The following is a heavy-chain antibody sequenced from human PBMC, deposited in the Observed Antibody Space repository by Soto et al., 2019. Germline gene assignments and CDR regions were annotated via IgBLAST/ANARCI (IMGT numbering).Heavy chain of an antibody. CDR1: GGSFSGYY. CDR2: INHSGST. CDR3: ARGRGITMVRGVKPRLFDY. D-gene: IGHD3-10*01. V-gene: IGHV4-34*01. Sequence: SETLSLTCAVYGGSFSGYYWSWIRQPPGKGLEWIGEINHSGSTNYNPSLKSRVTISVDTSKNQFSLKLSSVTAADTAVYYCARGRGITMVRGVKPRLFDYWGQGTLVTVSS. J-gene: IGHJ4*02.